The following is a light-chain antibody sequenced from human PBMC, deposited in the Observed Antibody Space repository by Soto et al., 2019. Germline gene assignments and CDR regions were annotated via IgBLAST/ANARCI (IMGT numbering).Light chain of an antibody. V-gene: IGLV2-14*01. CDR3: SSYTSSSTPCV. CDR2: EVS. CDR1: SSDVGGYNY. Sequence: QSVLTQPASVSGSPGQSITISCTGTSSDVGGYNYVSWYQQHPGKAPKLMIYEVSNRPSGVSNLFSGSKSGNTASLTISGLQAEDEADYYCSSYTSSSTPCVFGTGTKLTVL. J-gene: IGLJ1*01.